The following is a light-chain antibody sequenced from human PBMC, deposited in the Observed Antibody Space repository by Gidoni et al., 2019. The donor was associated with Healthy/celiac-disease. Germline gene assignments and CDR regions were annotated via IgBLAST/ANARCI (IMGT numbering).Light chain of an antibody. CDR2: GAS. V-gene: IGKV3-15*01. CDR3: QQYNNWPPLT. J-gene: IGKJ4*01. Sequence: EIVMTQSPATLSVSPGERATLSCRASQSVSSTLAWYQQKPGHAARLLIYGASTRATGIPARFSSSGSGTEFTLTISSMQSQDFAVYYCQQYNNWPPLTFGEGTKVEIK. CDR1: QSVSST.